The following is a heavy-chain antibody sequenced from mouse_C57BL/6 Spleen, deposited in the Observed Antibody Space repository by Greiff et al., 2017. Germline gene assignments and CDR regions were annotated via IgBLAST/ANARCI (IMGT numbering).Heavy chain of an antibody. CDR3: ARAFYYGSSYVFYYAMDY. Sequence: DVKLVESGGGLVQPGGSLSLSCAASGFTFTDYYMSWVRQPPGKALEWLGFIRNKANGYTTEYSASVKGRFTISRDNSQSILYLQMNALRAEDSATYYCARAFYYGSSYVFYYAMDYWGQGTSVTVSS. V-gene: IGHV7-3*01. D-gene: IGHD1-1*01. CDR1: GFTFTDYY. CDR2: IRNKANGYTT. J-gene: IGHJ4*01.